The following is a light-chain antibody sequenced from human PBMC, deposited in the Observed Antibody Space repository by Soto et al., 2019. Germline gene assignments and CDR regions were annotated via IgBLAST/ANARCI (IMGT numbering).Light chain of an antibody. Sequence: DIQMTQSPSTLSASVGDRVTITCRASQSISSWLAWYQQKPGQAPKLLIYKASSLQGGVPSRFSGSGSGTQVALTISSLQPDDSATYYFQQYNTNSGTFCQWTKVEIK. J-gene: IGKJ1*01. CDR3: QQYNTNSGT. V-gene: IGKV1-5*03. CDR2: KAS. CDR1: QSISSW.